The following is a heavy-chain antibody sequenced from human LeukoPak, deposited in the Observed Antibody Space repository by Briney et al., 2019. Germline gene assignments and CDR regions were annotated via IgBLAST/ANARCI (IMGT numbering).Heavy chain of an antibody. CDR3: XXVLXPVXFDP. Sequence: SETLXXTCTVSGGSISSSSYYWGWIRQPPGKGLEWIGSIYHSGSTYYNPSLKSRITISVDTSKNQFSLKLSPFTAADPAGYXXXXVLXPVXFDPWGQGXLVTVSS. J-gene: IGHJ5*02. CDR1: GGSISSSSYY. V-gene: IGHV4-39*03. CDR2: IYHSGST.